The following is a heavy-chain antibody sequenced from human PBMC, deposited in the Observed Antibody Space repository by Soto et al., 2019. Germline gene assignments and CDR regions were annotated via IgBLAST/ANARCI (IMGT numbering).Heavy chain of an antibody. CDR2: IYYSGTT. Sequence: SETLSLTCTVSGGSISSGGYYWSWIRQHPGKGLEWIGYIYYSGTTYYKPSLKSRVTISVDTSKNQFSLKLRSVTAADTAVYYCARAENPYCGGDCYSKPFDYWGQGTPVTVSS. CDR1: GGSISSGGYY. J-gene: IGHJ4*02. V-gene: IGHV4-31*03. CDR3: ARAENPYCGGDCYSKPFDY. D-gene: IGHD2-21*02.